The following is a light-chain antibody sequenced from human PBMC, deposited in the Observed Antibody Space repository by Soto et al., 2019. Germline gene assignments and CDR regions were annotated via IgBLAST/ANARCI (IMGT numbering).Light chain of an antibody. CDR3: QQYGSSGT. Sequence: EIVLTQSPGTLSLSPGERATLSCRTSQSVRSSHLAWSQQKPGQAPRLLIYGASSRATGIPDRFSGSGSGTDFTLTISRLEPEDFAVYYCQQYGSSGTFGQGTKVDIK. V-gene: IGKV3-20*01. CDR1: QSVRSSH. CDR2: GAS. J-gene: IGKJ1*01.